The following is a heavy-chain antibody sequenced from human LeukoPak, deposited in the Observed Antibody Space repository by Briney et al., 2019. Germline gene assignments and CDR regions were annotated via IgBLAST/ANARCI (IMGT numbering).Heavy chain of an antibody. D-gene: IGHD2-8*01. CDR1: GGTFSSYA. CDR3: AREHHSTNEGTVAFDI. V-gene: IGHV1-69*13. J-gene: IGHJ3*02. Sequence: ASVKVSCKASGGTFSSYAISWVRQAPGQGLEWMGGIIPIFGTANYAQKFQCIVTITADESTSTAYMELSSLRSEDTAVYYCAREHHSTNEGTVAFDIWGQGTMVTVSS. CDR2: IIPIFGTA.